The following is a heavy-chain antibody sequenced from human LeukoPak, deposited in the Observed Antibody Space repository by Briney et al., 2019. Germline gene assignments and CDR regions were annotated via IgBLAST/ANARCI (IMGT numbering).Heavy chain of an antibody. J-gene: IGHJ4*02. CDR2: IKQDGSEK. CDR1: GFTFSSYW. CDR3: ARVKGYSGITTGLNFDY. V-gene: IGHV3-7*01. D-gene: IGHD1-26*01. Sequence: PGGSLRLSCAASGFTFSSYWMSWVRQAPGKGLEWVANIKQDGSEKYYVDSVKGRFTISRDNAKNSLYLQMNSLRAEDTAVYYCARVKGYSGITTGLNFDYWGQGTLVTVSS.